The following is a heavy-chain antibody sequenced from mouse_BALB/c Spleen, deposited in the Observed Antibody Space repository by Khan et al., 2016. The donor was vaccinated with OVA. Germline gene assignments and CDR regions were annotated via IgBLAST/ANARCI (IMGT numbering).Heavy chain of an antibody. CDR3: ARIPIPPYEFDY. CDR1: GYTFTNYT. CDR2: INPSSGYT. V-gene: IGHV1-4*01. J-gene: IGHJ2*01. Sequence: QVRLQQSGAELARPGASVKMSCKASGYTFTNYTMHWVKQRPGQGLEWIGYINPSSGYTNYNQNFNDKATLTTDRSSSTAYMQLSSLTSDDSAVYYCARIPIPPYEFDYWGQGTTLTVSS. D-gene: IGHD2-14*01.